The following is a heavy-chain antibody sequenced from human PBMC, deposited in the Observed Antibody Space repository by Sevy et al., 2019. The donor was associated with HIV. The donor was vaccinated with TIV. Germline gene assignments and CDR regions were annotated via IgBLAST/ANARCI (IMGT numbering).Heavy chain of an antibody. Sequence: GGSLRLSCAASGFNVNDNYMTWVRQAPGKGLEWVSIIHADGSSYYADSVKGRFTMSRDDSKNIVNLQMNSLSADDTAVYYCARDRRFCGNECYLYYYYGMDVWGQGTAVTVSS. CDR1: GFNVNDNY. D-gene: IGHD3-16*02. J-gene: IGHJ6*02. CDR2: IHADGSS. CDR3: ARDRRFCGNECYLYYYYGMDV. V-gene: IGHV3-53*01.